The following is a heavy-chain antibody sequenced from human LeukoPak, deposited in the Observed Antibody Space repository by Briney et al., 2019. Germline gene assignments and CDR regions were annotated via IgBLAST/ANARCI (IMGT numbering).Heavy chain of an antibody. J-gene: IGHJ4*02. Sequence: PSETLSLTCTVSGGSICSYYWSWIRQPPGKGLEWIGYIYYSGSTNYNPSLKSRVTISVDTSKNQFSLKLSSVTAADTAVYYCAGGGYDDGGPIFDYWGQGTLVTVSS. D-gene: IGHD5-12*01. V-gene: IGHV4-59*01. CDR2: IYYSGST. CDR1: GGSICSYY. CDR3: AGGGYDDGGPIFDY.